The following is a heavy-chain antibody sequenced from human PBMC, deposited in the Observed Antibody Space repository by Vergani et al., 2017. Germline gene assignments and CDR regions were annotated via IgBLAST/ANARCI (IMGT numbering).Heavy chain of an antibody. CDR1: GFTVSSNY. CDR3: ARARKFRFGVVWENWFDP. D-gene: IGHD3-3*01. V-gene: IGHV3-66*02. Sequence: EVQLVESGGGLVQPGGSLRLSCAASGFTVSSNYMSWVRQAPGKGLEWVSVIYSGGSTYYADSVKGRFTISRDNSKNTLYLQMNSLRAEDTAVYYCARARKFRFGVVWENWFDPWGQGTLVTVSS. J-gene: IGHJ5*02. CDR2: IYSGGST.